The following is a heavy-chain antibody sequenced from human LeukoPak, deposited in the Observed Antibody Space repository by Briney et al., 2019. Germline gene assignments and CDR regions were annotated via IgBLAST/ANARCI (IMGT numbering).Heavy chain of an antibody. V-gene: IGHV3-33*01. J-gene: IGHJ3*02. CDR3: ARDGEYDILTGPDAFDI. CDR1: GFTFSNYG. D-gene: IGHD3-9*01. CDR2: IWFDGTNK. Sequence: PGGSLRLSCAASGFTFSNYGMHWVRQAPGKGLEWVAVIWFDGTNKYYADSVRGRFTISRDNAKNSLYLQMNSLRAEDTAVYYCARDGEYDILTGPDAFDIWGQGTMATVSS.